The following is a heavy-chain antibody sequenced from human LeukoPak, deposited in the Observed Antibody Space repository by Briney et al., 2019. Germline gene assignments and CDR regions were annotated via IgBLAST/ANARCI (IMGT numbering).Heavy chain of an antibody. CDR2: INPSGGST. CDR1: GYTFTSFY. CDR3: ARELRLGEQWLVQGYYYYYYMDV. Sequence: GASVKVSCKASGYTFTSFYIHWVRQAPGQGLEWMGIINPSGGSTSYAQKFQGRVTMTRDTSTSTVYMELSSLRSEDTAVYYCARELRLGEQWLVQGYYYYYYMDVWGKGTTVTISS. D-gene: IGHD6-19*01. J-gene: IGHJ6*03. V-gene: IGHV1-46*01.